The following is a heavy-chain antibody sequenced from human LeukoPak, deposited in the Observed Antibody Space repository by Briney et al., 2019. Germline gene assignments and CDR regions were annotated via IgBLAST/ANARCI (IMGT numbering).Heavy chain of an antibody. CDR3: ARGGGYSYGSFDY. D-gene: IGHD5-18*01. V-gene: IGHV3-74*01. CDR2: INREGSST. CDR1: GVIFSNYW. J-gene: IGHJ4*02. Sequence: GGSLRLSCAASGVIFSNYWMHWVRQAPGKGLVWVSRINREGSSTSYADSVKGRFTSSRDNAKNTLYLQMNSLRAEDTAVYYCARGGGYSYGSFDYWGQGTLVTVSS.